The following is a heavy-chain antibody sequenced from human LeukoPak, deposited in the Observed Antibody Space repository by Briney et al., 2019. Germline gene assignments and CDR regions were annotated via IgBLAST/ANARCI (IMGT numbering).Heavy chain of an antibody. CDR1: GFTFSSYW. V-gene: IGHV3-7*01. CDR2: IKQDGDDK. CDR3: ARDFGDSSGWYNDR. D-gene: IGHD6-19*01. J-gene: IGHJ5*02. Sequence: GESLKISCVASGFTFSSYWMSWVRQAPGKGLEWVADIKQDGDDKYYVDSVKGRFTISRDNAKNSLYLQMNSLRDEDTAVYYCARDFGDSSGWYNDRWGQGTLVTVSS.